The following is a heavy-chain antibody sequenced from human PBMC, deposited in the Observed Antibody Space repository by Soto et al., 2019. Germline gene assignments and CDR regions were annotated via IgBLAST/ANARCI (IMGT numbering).Heavy chain of an antibody. CDR3: ASANVWNAGFFAIHSFDP. D-gene: IGHD1-1*01. V-gene: IGHV5-51*01. CDR2: IYLGDSDT. CDR1: GYSFTNYW. Sequence: PGESLKISCKGSGYSFTNYWIGWVRQMPGKGLAWMGTIYLGDSDTRTSPSFQGRVTISADKSISAAYLQWGSLKASDTAMYYCASANVWNAGFFAIHSFDPWGQGTLVTVSS. J-gene: IGHJ5*02.